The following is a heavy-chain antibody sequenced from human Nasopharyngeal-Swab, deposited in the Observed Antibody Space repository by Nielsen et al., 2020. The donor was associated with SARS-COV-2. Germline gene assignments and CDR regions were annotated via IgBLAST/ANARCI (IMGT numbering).Heavy chain of an antibody. Sequence: RQAPGKGLEWIGYIYYSGSTNYNPSLKSRVNISVDRSKTQFYSKLNSVTAADTAVYFCARDPGTLYYYYYMDVWGKGTTVTVSS. V-gene: IGHV4-59*01. CDR2: IYYSGST. J-gene: IGHJ6*03. CDR3: ARDPGTLYYYYYMDV.